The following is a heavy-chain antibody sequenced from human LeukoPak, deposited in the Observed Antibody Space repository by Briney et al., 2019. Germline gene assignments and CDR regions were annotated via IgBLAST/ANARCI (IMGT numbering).Heavy chain of an antibody. CDR1: GFTFSSYS. Sequence: GGSLRLSCAASGFTFSSYSMNWVRQAPGKGLEWVSYISRSASIIYYGDSVKGRFTISRDNAKNSLYLQMNSLRAEDTAVYYCTRRDNPPFYDILTNYGVFDYWGQGTLVTVPS. V-gene: IGHV3-48*04. CDR2: ISRSASII. CDR3: TRRDNPPFYDILTNYGVFDY. D-gene: IGHD3-9*01. J-gene: IGHJ4*02.